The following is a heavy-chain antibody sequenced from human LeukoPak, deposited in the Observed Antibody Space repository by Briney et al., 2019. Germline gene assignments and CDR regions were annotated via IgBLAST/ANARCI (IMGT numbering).Heavy chain of an antibody. CDR3: AKDGIGGDAFDI. V-gene: IGHV3-23*01. J-gene: IGHJ3*02. Sequence: GGSLRLSCAASEFTFSTYVMSWVRQAPGRGLEWVSAIAGDSGSTYHADSVKGRFTISRGNSKNTLYLQMNSLRAEDTAVYYCAKDGIGGDAFDIWGQGTMVTVSS. D-gene: IGHD2-21*01. CDR2: IAGDSGST. CDR1: EFTFSTYV.